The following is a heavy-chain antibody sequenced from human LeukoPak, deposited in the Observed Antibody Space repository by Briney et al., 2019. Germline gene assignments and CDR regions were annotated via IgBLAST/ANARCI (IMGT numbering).Heavy chain of an antibody. CDR3: ARAYPDANGDY. V-gene: IGHV3-30*04. D-gene: IGHD1-14*01. J-gene: IGHJ4*02. Sequence: GRSLRLSCAASGFTFSSYAMHWVRQAPGKGLEWVAVISYDGSNKYYADSVKGRFTISRDNSKNTLYLQMNSLRAEDTAVYHCARAYPDANGDYWGQGTLVTVSS. CDR1: GFTFSSYA. CDR2: ISYDGSNK.